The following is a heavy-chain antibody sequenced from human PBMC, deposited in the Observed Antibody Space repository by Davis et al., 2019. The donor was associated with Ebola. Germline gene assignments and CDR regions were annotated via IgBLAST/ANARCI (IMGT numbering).Heavy chain of an antibody. CDR1: VITFSSYA. CDR3: AKSGLSFGVVKYHYGMDV. D-gene: IGHD3-3*01. Sequence: GESLKISCTDSVITFSSYAMTWVRQAPGKGLKWVSAIMGSGGSTYYADSVKGRFTISRDNSKKTLYLQMNSLRAEDTAVYYCAKSGLSFGVVKYHYGMDVWGKGTTVTVSS. J-gene: IGHJ6*04. CDR2: IMGSGGST. V-gene: IGHV3-23*01.